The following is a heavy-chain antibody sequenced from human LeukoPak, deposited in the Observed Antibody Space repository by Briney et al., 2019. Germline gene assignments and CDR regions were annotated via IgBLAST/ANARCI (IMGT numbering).Heavy chain of an antibody. CDR2: IYHSGTT. Sequence: SETLSLTCAVSGVSISSGGYSWSWIRQPPGKGLEWIRYIYHSGTTFYNPSLKSRVTISVDRSKNQFSLKLSSVTAADTAVYYCARVSPYYFDYWGQGTLVTVSS. V-gene: IGHV4-30-2*01. CDR3: ARVSPYYFDY. J-gene: IGHJ4*02. CDR1: GVSISSGGYS.